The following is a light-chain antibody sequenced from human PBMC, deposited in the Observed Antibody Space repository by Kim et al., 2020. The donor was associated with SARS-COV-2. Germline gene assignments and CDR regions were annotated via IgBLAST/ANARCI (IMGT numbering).Light chain of an antibody. Sequence: SVAGGDRVTITCRACEGISSALAWYQQKPGRAPTLLIYAPSSGQSGVPSRYSGSGSGTDFTLPNSSLQPEDFATYYCQQANSFPYTLAQGTKLEI. V-gene: IGKV1-12*01. CDR1: EGISSA. J-gene: IGKJ2*01. CDR2: APS. CDR3: QQANSFPYT.